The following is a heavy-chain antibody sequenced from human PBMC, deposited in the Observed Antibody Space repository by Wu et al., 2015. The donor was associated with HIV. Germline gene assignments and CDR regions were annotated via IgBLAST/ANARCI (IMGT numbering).Heavy chain of an antibody. J-gene: IGHJ6*02. CDR3: ATNTGSVATSLYSLGV. Sequence: QVQLMQSGAEVKKPGSSVKVSCKASGATFISYTITWVRQAPGQGLEWMGGFIPIFGTANYAQKFQGRLTITTDESTATGYMELSSLKSEDTAVYYCATNTGSVATSLYSLGVWGQGTVVTVSS. CDR2: FIPIFGTA. V-gene: IGHV1-69*05. D-gene: IGHD5-12*01. CDR1: GATFISYT.